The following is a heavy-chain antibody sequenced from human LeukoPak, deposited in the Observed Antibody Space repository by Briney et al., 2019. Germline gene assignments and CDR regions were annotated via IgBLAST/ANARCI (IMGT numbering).Heavy chain of an antibody. J-gene: IGHJ4*02. V-gene: IGHV4-30-4*01. CDR3: ARVGPMVRAVFDF. CDR1: GGSISGNFF. Sequence: PSETLSLTCTVSGGSISGNFFWSWLRQPPGKGLEWIGYISPSGTTYYNPSLKSRLDISIDTSKSQFSLNLNSATAADTAVYYCARVGPMVRAVFDFWGRGTLVAVSS. D-gene: IGHD3-10*01. CDR2: ISPSGTT.